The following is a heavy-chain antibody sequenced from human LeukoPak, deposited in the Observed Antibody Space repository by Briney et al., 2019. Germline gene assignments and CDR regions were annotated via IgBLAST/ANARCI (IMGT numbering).Heavy chain of an antibody. CDR1: GFTFCGSE. J-gene: IGHJ4*02. Sequence: PGGSLRLSCAASGFTFCGSEMNWVRYAAGEGLEWGSYISTTGSIIYYADSVNGRFTISRDNAKNSLSLQMNSLRAEDTAVYYCARGSYSRTYDYWGQGTLVTVSS. CDR3: ARGSYSRTYDY. D-gene: IGHD1-26*01. CDR2: ISTTGSII. V-gene: IGHV3-48*03.